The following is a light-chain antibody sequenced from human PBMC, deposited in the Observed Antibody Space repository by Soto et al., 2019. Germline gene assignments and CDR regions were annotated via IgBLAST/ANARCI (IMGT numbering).Light chain of an antibody. Sequence: EIVMTQSPATLSVSPGEGATLSCKASQNVYNNLAWYQQRPGQPPRLLIYDASTRATGISARFSGSGYGTEFTLTISSLQSEDFAVHFCPQCRNWPLTYGGGTKVDIK. CDR1: QNVYNN. CDR3: PQCRNWPLT. J-gene: IGKJ4*02. V-gene: IGKV3-15*01. CDR2: DAS.